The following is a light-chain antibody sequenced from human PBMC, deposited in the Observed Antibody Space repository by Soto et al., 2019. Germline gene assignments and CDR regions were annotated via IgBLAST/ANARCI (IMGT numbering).Light chain of an antibody. CDR3: QQYETFSGT. V-gene: IGKV1-9*01. Sequence: DIQMTQSPPFLSASVGDRVTITCRASQGISSYLAWYQQKPGKDPKLLIYDASALPRGVPSRFSGSGSGTKFTLTIASLQPDDFATYYCQQYETFSGTFGPGTKVDI. CDR1: QGISSY. J-gene: IGKJ1*01. CDR2: DAS.